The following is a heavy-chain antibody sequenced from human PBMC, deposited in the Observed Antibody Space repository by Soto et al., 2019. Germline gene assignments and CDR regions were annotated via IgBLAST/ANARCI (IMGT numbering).Heavy chain of an antibody. Sequence: QVQLQESGPGLVKPSQTLSLTCSVSGYSINNGGTYWNWARPFQGRGLEWLGYIFDSGSTHYKSSLTSRVDMSLDTSKNEVSLTLRCATAAATGVDYCARGGCCWEGFYYMEVWGKGTTVTISS. CDR3: ARGGCCWEGFYYMEV. V-gene: IGHV4-31*03. CDR1: GYSINNGGTY. J-gene: IGHJ6*04. CDR2: IFDSGST. D-gene: IGHD2-15*01.